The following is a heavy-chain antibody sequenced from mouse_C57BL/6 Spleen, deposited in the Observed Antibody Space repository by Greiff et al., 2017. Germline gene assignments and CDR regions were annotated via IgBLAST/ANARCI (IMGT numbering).Heavy chain of an antibody. CDR2: ISNGGGST. Sequence: EVKVVESGGGLVQPGGSLKLSCAASGFTFSDYYMYWVRQTPEKRLEWVAYISNGGGSTYYPDTVKGRFTISRDNAKNTLSLQMSRLKSEDTAMYYCARPNYYGNYENYWYFDVWGTGTTVTVSS. V-gene: IGHV5-12*01. CDR3: ARPNYYGNYENYWYFDV. J-gene: IGHJ1*03. CDR1: GFTFSDYY. D-gene: IGHD2-1*01.